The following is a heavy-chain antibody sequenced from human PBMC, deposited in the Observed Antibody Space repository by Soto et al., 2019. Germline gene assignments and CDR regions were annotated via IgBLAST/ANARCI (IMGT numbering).Heavy chain of an antibody. CDR3: AKLGPYGSESYSFRYNWIDP. Sequence: WGSLRLSCAASGVTYSTYTRIGVRQAPGKGLEWVSVIYSGGATYYAVPVKGRFTISRDRSKNTVYLQMDGLRTEDTAVYHCAKLGPYGSESYSFRYNWIDPWGQGTLVTVSX. V-gene: IGHV3-53*01. D-gene: IGHD3-10*01. CDR1: GVTYSTYT. CDR2: IYSGGAT. J-gene: IGHJ5*02.